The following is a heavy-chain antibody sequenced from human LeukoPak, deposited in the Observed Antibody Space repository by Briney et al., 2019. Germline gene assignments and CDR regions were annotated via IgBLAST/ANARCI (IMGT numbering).Heavy chain of an antibody. CDR2: ISWNSGSI. CDR1: GFTFDDYA. CDR3: AKTYYDILTGYSPLDY. Sequence: GRSLRLSCAASGFTFDDYAMHWVRQAPGKGLEWVSGISWNSGSIGYADSVKGRFTISRDNAKNSLYLQMNSLRTEDTALYYCAKTYYDILTGYSPLDYWGQGTLVTVSS. J-gene: IGHJ4*02. D-gene: IGHD3-9*01. V-gene: IGHV3-9*01.